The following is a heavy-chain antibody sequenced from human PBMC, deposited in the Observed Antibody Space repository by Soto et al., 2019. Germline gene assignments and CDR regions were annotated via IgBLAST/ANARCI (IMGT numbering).Heavy chain of an antibody. CDR2: IKSNSGGT. CDR1: RNSFIDYY. V-gene: IGHV1-2*02. Sequence: QVELVQSGAEVRKPGASGKVSCKASRNSFIDYYIHWVRQAPGQGLEGMGWIKSNSGGTKYAQRFQGRVTMTRDTSISTIYMELSRLKSDDTAVYYCAREDYNWNDYYYYGMDVWGQGTTVIVSS. CDR3: AREDYNWNDYYYYGMDV. D-gene: IGHD1-1*01. J-gene: IGHJ6*02.